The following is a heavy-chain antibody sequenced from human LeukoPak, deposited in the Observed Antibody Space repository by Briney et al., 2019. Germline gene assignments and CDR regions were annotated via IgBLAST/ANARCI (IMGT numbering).Heavy chain of an antibody. D-gene: IGHD1-26*01. CDR2: INKNGSEK. CDR1: GFTFSSYR. V-gene: IGHV3-7*01. CDR3: ARDPRARGSYLYAFDI. Sequence: GGSLRPSCAASGFTFSSYRMSWVRQAPGKGLEWVSNINKNGSEKYYVDSVKGRFTISRDNAKNSLYLQMNSLRAEDTAVYYCARDPRARGSYLYAFDIWGKGTMVTVS. J-gene: IGHJ3*02.